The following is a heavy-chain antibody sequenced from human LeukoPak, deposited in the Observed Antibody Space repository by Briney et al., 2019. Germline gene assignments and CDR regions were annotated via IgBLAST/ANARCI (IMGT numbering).Heavy chain of an antibody. CDR2: IYSDGSTT. CDR3: ARDIIPENWFDP. Sequence: SGGSLRLSCAASGFTFSTYWMHWVRQSPGEGLVWVSRIYSDGSTTRYADSVKGRVTISRDNAKSTLYLQMNSLRAEDTAVYYCARDIIPENWFDPWGQGTLVTVSS. J-gene: IGHJ5*02. CDR1: GFTFSTYW. V-gene: IGHV3-74*01. D-gene: IGHD3-3*01.